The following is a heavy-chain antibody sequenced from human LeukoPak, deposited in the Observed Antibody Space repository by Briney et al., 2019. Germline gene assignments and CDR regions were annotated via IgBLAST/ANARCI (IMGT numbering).Heavy chain of an antibody. V-gene: IGHV3-11*04. CDR2: ISISGTTI. Sequence: GSLRLSCAASAFPFSDYYMTWIRQAPGKGLEWVSYISISGTTIYYAESVKGRFTISRDNAKNSLYLQMNSLRAEDTAVYYCAREYSSGSYYFDSWGQGTLVTVTS. J-gene: IGHJ4*02. D-gene: IGHD6-19*01. CDR3: AREYSSGSYYFDS. CDR1: AFPFSDYY.